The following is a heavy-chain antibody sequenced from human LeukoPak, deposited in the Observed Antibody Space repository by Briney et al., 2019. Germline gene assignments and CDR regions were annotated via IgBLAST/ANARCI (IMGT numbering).Heavy chain of an antibody. CDR1: GGSISSHY. J-gene: IGHJ6*04. CDR2: MYYIGST. V-gene: IGHV4-59*11. Sequence: SETLSLTCTVSGGSISSHYWSWIRQPPGKGLEWIGYMYYIGSTNYNPSLKSRVTMSVDTSKNQFSLRLSSVTAADTAIYYCARGDYSNCMDVWGKGTTVTVSS. CDR3: ARGDYSNCMDV. D-gene: IGHD4-11*01.